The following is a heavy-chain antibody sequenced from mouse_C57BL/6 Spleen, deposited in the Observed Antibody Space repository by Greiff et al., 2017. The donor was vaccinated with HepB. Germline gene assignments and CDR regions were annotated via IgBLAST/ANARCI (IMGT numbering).Heavy chain of an antibody. CDR3: ARRGYSAPWFAY. D-gene: IGHD2-12*01. Sequence: EVKLVESGGDLVKPGGSLKLSCAASGFTFSSYGMSWVRQTPDKRLEWVATISSGGSYTYYPDSVKGRFTISRDNAKNTLYLQMSSLKSEDTAMYYSARRGYSAPWFAYCGHGTLVTVSA. J-gene: IGHJ3*01. CDR1: GFTFSSYG. V-gene: IGHV5-6*02. CDR2: ISSGGSYT.